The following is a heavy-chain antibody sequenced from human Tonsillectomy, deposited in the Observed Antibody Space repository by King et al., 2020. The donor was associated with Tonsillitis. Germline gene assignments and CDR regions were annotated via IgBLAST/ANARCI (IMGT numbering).Heavy chain of an antibody. V-gene: IGHV4-39*02. D-gene: IGHD3-10*01. J-gene: IGHJ4*02. CDR3: AGHRYGSESQVDY. CDR2: IYYSGRT. Sequence: QLQESGPGLVKPSETLSLTCTVSGGSISSSSYYWGWIRQPPGKGLERIGTIYYSGRTYYTPPLKSRVTISVDTSKNHFSLKLSSVTAADTAVYYCAGHRYGSESQVDYWGQGALITVSS. CDR1: GGSISSSSYY.